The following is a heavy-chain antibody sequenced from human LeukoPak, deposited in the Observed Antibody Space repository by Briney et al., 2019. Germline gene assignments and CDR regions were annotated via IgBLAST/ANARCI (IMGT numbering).Heavy chain of an antibody. CDR2: IDPSDSYT. CDR1: GYSFTSYW. J-gene: IGHJ4*02. CDR3: ARVSGSYTRVDY. D-gene: IGHD3-10*01. Sequence: GESLKISCQGSGYSFTSYWISWVRQMPGKGLEWMGRIDPSDSYTNYSPSFQDHVTISADKSISTAYLQWSSLKASDTAMYYCARVSGSYTRVDYWGQGTLVTVSS. V-gene: IGHV5-10-1*01.